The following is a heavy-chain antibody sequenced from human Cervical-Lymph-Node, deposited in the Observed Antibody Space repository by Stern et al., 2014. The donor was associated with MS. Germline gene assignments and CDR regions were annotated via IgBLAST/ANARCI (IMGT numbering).Heavy chain of an antibody. CDR3: ARGGRMATMFY. V-gene: IGHV4-59*01. CDR1: GASFTDYY. CDR2: IYSSGST. Sequence: QVQLQESGPGLVKPSETLSLTCTVAGASFTDYYWSWIRQSPGKGLEWIGYIYSSGSTNYNPSLKSRVIISLDTSKNQFSLKLSAVTAADTAVYYCARGGRMATMFYWGQGNLVTVSS. D-gene: IGHD5-24*01. J-gene: IGHJ4*02.